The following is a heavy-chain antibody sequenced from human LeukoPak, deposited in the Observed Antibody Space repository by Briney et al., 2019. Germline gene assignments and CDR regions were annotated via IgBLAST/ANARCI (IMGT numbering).Heavy chain of an antibody. CDR3: VRHISANTGYFDS. CDR2: IHYSGSS. J-gene: IGHJ4*02. CDR1: DGSVSSGTYY. V-gene: IGHV4-39*01. Sequence: PSETLSLTCTISDGSVSSGTYYWGWIRQSPGKGLEWIGSIHYSGSSYYNPSLKSRAAIFVDTSRDQVSMDLSYVTAADTALYYCVRHISANTGYFDSCGQGTLVTVSS.